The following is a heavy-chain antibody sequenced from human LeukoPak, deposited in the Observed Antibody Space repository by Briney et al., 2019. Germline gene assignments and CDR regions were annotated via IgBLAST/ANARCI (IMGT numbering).Heavy chain of an antibody. CDR1: GFAFSNNW. V-gene: IGHV3-7*05. Sequence: GGSLRLSCVASGFAFSNNWMSWVRQGPGKGLEWVADINENEGEKYYADSVKGRFTISRDNAKNSLYLQMNSLRLEDTAVYYCVRELRGAPGHPFDYWGQGNLVTVSS. CDR2: INENEGEK. D-gene: IGHD1-26*01. J-gene: IGHJ4*02. CDR3: VRELRGAPGHPFDY.